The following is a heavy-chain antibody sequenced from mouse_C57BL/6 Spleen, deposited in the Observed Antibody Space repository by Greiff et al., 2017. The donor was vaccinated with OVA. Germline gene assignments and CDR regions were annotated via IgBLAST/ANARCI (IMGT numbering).Heavy chain of an antibody. Sequence: VQLQQSGAELVRPGTSVKVSCKASGYAFTNYLIAWVKQRPGQGLEWIGEINPGSGGTNYNEKFKGKATLTADKSSSTAYMQLSSLTSEDSAVYFCARGGDGYCDGDFDYWGQGTTLTVSS. CDR2: INPGSGGT. J-gene: IGHJ2*01. D-gene: IGHD2-3*01. CDR3: ARGGDGYCDGDFDY. CDR1: GYAFTNYL. V-gene: IGHV1-54*01.